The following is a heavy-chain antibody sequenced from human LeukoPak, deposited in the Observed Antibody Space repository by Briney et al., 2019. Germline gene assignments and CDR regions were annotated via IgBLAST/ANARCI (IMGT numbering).Heavy chain of an antibody. CDR1: GGSISSSTYY. J-gene: IGHJ4*02. Sequence: SETLSLTCSVSGGSISSSTYYWGWIRQPPGKGLEWIGTLYYTGSTYYNPSLKSRVTISVDTSKNQFSLKLSSVTAADTAVYYCARHRSYESYFDYWGQGTLVTVSS. V-gene: IGHV4-39*01. CDR3: ARHRSYESYFDY. CDR2: LYYTGST. D-gene: IGHD5-12*01.